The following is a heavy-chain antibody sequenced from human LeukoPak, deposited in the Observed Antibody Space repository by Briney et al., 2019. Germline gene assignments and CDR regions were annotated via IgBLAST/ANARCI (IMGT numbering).Heavy chain of an antibody. CDR2: ISANNGAT. CDR1: GSTFSDYN. Sequence: GASVKVSCKASGSTFSDYNIQWVRQAPGQGLEWMGWISANNGATNYAQKFQGRVTMTRDTSRTTGYMQLARLTSDDTAVYFCARDIIDDGLVYLVDWGLRTQVTVSS. V-gene: IGHV1-2*02. CDR3: ARDIIDDGLVYLVD. J-gene: IGHJ4*02. D-gene: IGHD6-19*01.